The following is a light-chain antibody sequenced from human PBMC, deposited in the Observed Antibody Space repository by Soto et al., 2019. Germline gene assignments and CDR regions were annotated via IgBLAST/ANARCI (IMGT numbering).Light chain of an antibody. Sequence: QSVLTQPPSASGSPGPSVTISCTGTSSDVGGYNYVSWYQQHPGKAPKLMIYEVSKRPSGVPDRFSGSKSGNTASLTVSGLQAEDEADYYCSSYAGSNWWVFGTGTKVT. V-gene: IGLV2-8*01. CDR3: SSYAGSNWWV. CDR1: SSDVGGYNY. CDR2: EVS. J-gene: IGLJ1*01.